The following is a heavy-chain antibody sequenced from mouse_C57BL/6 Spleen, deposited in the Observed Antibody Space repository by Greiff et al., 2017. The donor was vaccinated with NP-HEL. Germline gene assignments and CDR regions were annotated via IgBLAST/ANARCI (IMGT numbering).Heavy chain of an antibody. CDR2: INPSSGYT. D-gene: IGHD2-3*01. J-gene: IGHJ3*01. V-gene: IGHV1-7*01. CDR3: ARDDGYSSSLFAY. CDR1: GYTFTSYW. Sequence: QVQLKESGAELAKPGASVKLSCKASGYTFTSYWMHWVKQRPGQGLEWIGYINPSSGYTKYNQKFKDKATLTADKSSSTAYMQLSSLAYEDSAVYYCARDDGYSSSLFAYWGQGTLVTVSA.